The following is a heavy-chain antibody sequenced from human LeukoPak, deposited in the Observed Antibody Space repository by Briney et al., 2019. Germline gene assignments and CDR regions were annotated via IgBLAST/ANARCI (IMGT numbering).Heavy chain of an antibody. Sequence: PAVKVSCKASGGTFSSYAISWVRQPPAQGLEWMGGIIPIFGTTNFAQRFQGRVTITADKSTSTAYIELSRLRSEDTAVYYCARVSPERAYSYYRDVWGKGTTVTVSS. CDR3: ARVSPERAYSYYRDV. J-gene: IGHJ6*03. CDR1: GGTFSSYA. D-gene: IGHD5-24*01. CDR2: IIPIFGTT. V-gene: IGHV1-69*06.